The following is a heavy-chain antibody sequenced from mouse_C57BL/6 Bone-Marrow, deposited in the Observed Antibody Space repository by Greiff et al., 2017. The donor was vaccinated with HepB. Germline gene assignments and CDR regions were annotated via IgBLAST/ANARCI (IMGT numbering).Heavy chain of an antibody. V-gene: IGHV1-19*01. D-gene: IGHD1-1*01. CDR1: GYTFTDYY. Sequence: EVQLQQSGPVLVKPGASVKMSCKASGYTFTDYYMNWVKQSHGKSLEWIGVINPYNGGTSYNQKFKGKATLTVDKSSSTAYMQLSSLTSEDSAVYYCARLRYYYGSSIDYWGQGTTLTVSS. CDR3: ARLRYYYGSSIDY. J-gene: IGHJ2*01. CDR2: INPYNGGT.